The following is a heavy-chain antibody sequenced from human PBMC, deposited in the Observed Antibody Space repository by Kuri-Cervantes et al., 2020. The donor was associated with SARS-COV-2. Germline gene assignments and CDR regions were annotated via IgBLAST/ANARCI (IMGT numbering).Heavy chain of an antibody. CDR3: ARGLRVGAPDY. D-gene: IGHD1-26*01. CDR1: GGSISSYY. Sequence: GSLRLSCNISGGSISSYYWSWIRQPPGEGLEWIGYIYYSGSTNYNPSLKSRVTISVDTSKNQFSLKLSSVTAADTAVYYCARGLRVGAPDYWGQGTLVTVSS. V-gene: IGHV4-59*08. J-gene: IGHJ4*02. CDR2: IYYSGST.